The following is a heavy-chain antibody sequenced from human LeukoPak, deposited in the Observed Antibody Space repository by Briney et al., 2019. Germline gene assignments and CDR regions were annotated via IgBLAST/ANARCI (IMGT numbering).Heavy chain of an antibody. CDR2: ISGSGDGT. D-gene: IGHD3-10*01. V-gene: IGHV3-23*01. CDR3: AKGAVGELFFDWFDP. Sequence: PGGSLRLSCVVSGFTFSTYAMSWVRQAPGKGLEWVSSISGSGDGTYYADSVEGRFTVSRDNSKNTLYLQMNSLRAEDTAVYYCAKGAVGELFFDWFDPWGQGTLVTVSS. CDR1: GFTFSTYA. J-gene: IGHJ5*02.